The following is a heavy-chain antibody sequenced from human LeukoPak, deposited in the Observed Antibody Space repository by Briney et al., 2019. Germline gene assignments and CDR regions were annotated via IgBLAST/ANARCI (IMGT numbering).Heavy chain of an antibody. V-gene: IGHV3-64*01. J-gene: IGHJ4*02. CDR1: GFTFSSYA. CDR3: ARGGVGLTAMVGPFDY. D-gene: IGHD5-18*01. Sequence: GGSLRLSCTASGFTFSSYAMHWVRQAPGKGLEYVSAISSNGGSTYYANSVKGRFTISRDNSKSTLYLQMGSLRPEDMAVYYCARGGVGLTAMVGPFDYWGQGTLVTVSS. CDR2: ISSNGGST.